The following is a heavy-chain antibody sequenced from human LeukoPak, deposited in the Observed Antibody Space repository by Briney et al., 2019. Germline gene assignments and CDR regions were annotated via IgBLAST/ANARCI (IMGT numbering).Heavy chain of an antibody. Sequence: SETLSLTCAVSIYSISSNYYWGWIRQPPGKGLEWIGCIYRSGSAYYNPSLKSRVTISVDTSKNQFSLKLISVTAADTAVYYCGRTAVRWYFDFWGRGSLVTVSS. CDR2: IYRSGSA. CDR3: GRTAVRWYFDF. CDR1: IYSISSNYY. J-gene: IGHJ2*01. D-gene: IGHD6-19*01. V-gene: IGHV4-38-2*01.